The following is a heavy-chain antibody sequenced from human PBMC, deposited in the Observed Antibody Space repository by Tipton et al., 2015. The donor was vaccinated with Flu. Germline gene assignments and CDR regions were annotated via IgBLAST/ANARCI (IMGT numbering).Heavy chain of an antibody. CDR3: ARDQILGGASGMDV. CDR1: GFTFSSYE. D-gene: IGHD1-26*01. J-gene: IGHJ6*02. CDR2: ISSSGSTI. V-gene: IGHV3-48*03. Sequence: SLRLSCAASGFTFSSYEMNWVRQAPGKGLEWVSYISSSGSTIYYADSVKGRFTISRDNAKNSLYLQMNSLRAEDTAVYYCARDQILGGASGMDVWGQGTTVTASS.